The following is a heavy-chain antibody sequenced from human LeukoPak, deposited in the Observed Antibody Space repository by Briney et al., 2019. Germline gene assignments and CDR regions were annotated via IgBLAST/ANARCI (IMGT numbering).Heavy chain of an antibody. J-gene: IGHJ4*02. CDR1: GGSTTSYY. CDR3: ARHIPGNPYFDY. Sequence: SETLSLTCTVSGGSTTSYYWSWTRQPPGKGLEWIGYIYYSGSTTYNPPLKSRVTISVETSKNQFSLKLRSVTAADTAIYYCARHIPGNPYFDYWGQGTLVTVSS. D-gene: IGHD2/OR15-2a*01. CDR2: IYYSGST. V-gene: IGHV4-59*08.